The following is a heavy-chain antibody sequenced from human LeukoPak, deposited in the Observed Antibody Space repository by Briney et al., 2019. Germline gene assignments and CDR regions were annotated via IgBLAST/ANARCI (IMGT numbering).Heavy chain of an antibody. D-gene: IGHD5-18*01. CDR1: GFTFSSYW. CDR2: ISGSGGST. CDR3: AKLSGYSYGQFDY. Sequence: PGGSLRPSCAASGFTFSSYWMSWVRQAPGKGLEWVSAISGSGGSTYYADSVKGRFTISRDNSKNTLYLQMNSLRAEDTAVYYCAKLSGYSYGQFDYWGQGTLVTVSS. V-gene: IGHV3-23*01. J-gene: IGHJ4*02.